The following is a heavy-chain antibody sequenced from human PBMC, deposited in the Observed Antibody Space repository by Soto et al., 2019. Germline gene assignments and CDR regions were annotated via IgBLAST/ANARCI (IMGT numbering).Heavy chain of an antibody. CDR2: IYYSGST. Sequence: PSETLSLTCTVSGGSIISGDYYWIWIRQPPGKGLEWIGYIYYSGSTYYNPSLKSRVTISVDTSKNQFSLKLSSVTAADTAVYYCAREISDPPFFDYWGQGTLVTVSS. V-gene: IGHV4-30-4*01. CDR1: GGSIISGDYY. CDR3: AREISDPPFFDY. J-gene: IGHJ4*02.